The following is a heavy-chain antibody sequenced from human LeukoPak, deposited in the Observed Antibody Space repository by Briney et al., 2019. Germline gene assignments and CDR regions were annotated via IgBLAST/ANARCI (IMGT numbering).Heavy chain of an antibody. J-gene: IGHJ4*02. CDR2: IYYSGST. V-gene: IGHV4-39*01. Sequence: NSSETLSLTCTVSGGSISSSSYYWGWIRQPPGKGLEWIGSIYYSGSTYYNPSLKSRVTISVDTSKNQFSLKLSSVTAADTAVYYCARLRTIFGVVRYLDYWGQGTLVTVSS. CDR1: GGSISSSSYY. D-gene: IGHD3-3*01. CDR3: ARLRTIFGVVRYLDY.